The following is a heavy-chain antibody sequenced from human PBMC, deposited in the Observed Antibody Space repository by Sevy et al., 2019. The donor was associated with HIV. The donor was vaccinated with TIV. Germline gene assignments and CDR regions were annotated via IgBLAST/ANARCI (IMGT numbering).Heavy chain of an antibody. CDR2: INVGNGNT. CDR1: GYTFTNYA. Sequence: ASVKVSCKASGYTFTNYAIHWVRQAPGQKREWMGRINVGNGNTLSQKIQDRATFTRDTSASTAYMQLSSLRSEDTAVYYCARGEFCSGSSCYSEFFDYWGQGALVTVSS. D-gene: IGHD2-15*01. J-gene: IGHJ4*02. V-gene: IGHV1-3*01. CDR3: ARGEFCSGSSCYSEFFDY.